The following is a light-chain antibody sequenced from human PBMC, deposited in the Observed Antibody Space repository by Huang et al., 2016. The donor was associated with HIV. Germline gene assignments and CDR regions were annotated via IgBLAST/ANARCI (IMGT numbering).Light chain of an antibody. CDR3: QQYYSSPQT. J-gene: IGKJ1*01. V-gene: IGKV4-1*01. CDR1: QSVYSSSTSKDY. CDR2: WAS. Sequence: DIIMTQSPDSLAVSLGERVTLNCRSSQSVYSSSTSKDYMTWFQQKPGQPPRLLLFWASTREAGGPDRFSGSGSGTHFTLTIANLEAEDAAIYYCQQYYSSPQTFGQGTRVEVK.